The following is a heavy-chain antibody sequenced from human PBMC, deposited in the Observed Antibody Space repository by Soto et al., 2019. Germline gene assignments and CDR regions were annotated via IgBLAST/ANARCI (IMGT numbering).Heavy chain of an antibody. CDR1: GFTFSSYG. V-gene: IGHV3-30*18. CDR3: AKGEWELLRIDY. J-gene: IGHJ4*02. CDR2: ISYDGSNK. D-gene: IGHD1-26*01. Sequence: GGSLRLSCAASGFTFSSYGMHWVRQAPGKGLEWVAVISYDGSNKYYADSVKGRFTISRDNSKNTLYLQMNSLRAEDTAVYYCAKGEWELLRIDYWGQGTLVTVSS.